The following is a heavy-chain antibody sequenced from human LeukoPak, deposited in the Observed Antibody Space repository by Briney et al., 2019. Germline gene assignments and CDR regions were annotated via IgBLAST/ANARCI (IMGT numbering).Heavy chain of an antibody. V-gene: IGHV3-23*01. J-gene: IGHJ4*02. Sequence: LAGGSLRLSCAASGFTFSSYAMSWVRQAPGKGLEWVSAISGSGGSTYYADSVKGRFTISRDNSKNTLYLQMNSLRAEDTAVYYCAKDHARIGVGASDYWGQGTLATVSS. CDR1: GFTFSSYA. CDR3: AKDHARIGVGASDY. CDR2: ISGSGGST. D-gene: IGHD1-26*01.